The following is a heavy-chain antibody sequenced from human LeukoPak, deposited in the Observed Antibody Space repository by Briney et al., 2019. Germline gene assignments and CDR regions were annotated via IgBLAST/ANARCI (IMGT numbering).Heavy chain of an antibody. CDR1: GGSLSSYY. D-gene: IGHD6-13*01. CDR2: IYYSGST. J-gene: IGHJ5*02. CDR3: ARFTQWVAAAGTWWWFDP. Sequence: SETLSLTCTVSGGSLSSYYWSWIRQPPGKGLEWIGYIYYSGSTNYNPSLNSRVTISVDTSKNQFSLKLSSVTAADTAVYYCARFTQWVAAAGTWWWFDPWGQGTLVTVSS. V-gene: IGHV4-59*01.